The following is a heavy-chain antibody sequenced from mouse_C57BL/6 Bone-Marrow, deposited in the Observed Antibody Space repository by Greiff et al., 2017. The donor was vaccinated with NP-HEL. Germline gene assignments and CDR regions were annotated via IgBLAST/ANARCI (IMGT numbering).Heavy chain of an antibody. CDR2: IYPGGGYT. D-gene: IGHD1-1*01. Sequence: VQVVESGAELVRPGTSVKMSCKASGFTFTNYWIGWAKQRPGHGLEWIGDIYPGGGYTNYNEQFKGQATLTADKSSSTAYMQFSSLTSEDSAIYYCAGWENYYGSSPVDYWGQGTTLTVSS. J-gene: IGHJ2*01. V-gene: IGHV1-63*01. CDR1: GFTFTNYW. CDR3: AGWENYYGSSPVDY.